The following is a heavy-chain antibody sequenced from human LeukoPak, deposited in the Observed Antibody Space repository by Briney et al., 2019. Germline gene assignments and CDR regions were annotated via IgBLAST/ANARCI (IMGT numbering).Heavy chain of an antibody. Sequence: SETLSLTCAVSGYSINTAYYWGWIRQPAGKGLEWIGRIYTSGSTNYNPSLKSRVTMSVDTSKNQFSLKLSSVTAADTAVYYCARESGGTYYYDSSGHNWFDPWGQGTLVTVSS. V-gene: IGHV4-4*07. J-gene: IGHJ5*02. D-gene: IGHD3-22*01. CDR1: GYSINTAYY. CDR2: IYTSGST. CDR3: ARESGGTYYYDSSGHNWFDP.